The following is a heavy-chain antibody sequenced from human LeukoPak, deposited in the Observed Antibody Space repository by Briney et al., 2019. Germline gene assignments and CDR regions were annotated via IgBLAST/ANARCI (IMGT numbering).Heavy chain of an antibody. CDR1: GFTFDDYA. V-gene: IGHV3-9*01. D-gene: IGHD6-19*01. CDR2: ISWNSGSI. J-gene: IGHJ6*02. Sequence: PGGSLRLSCAASGFTFDDYAMHWVRQAPGKGLEWVSGISWNSGSIGYADSVKGRFTISRDNAKNSLYLQMYSLRAEDTALYYCAKDTQWLFLGSSLPTSYYGMDVWGQGTTVTVSS. CDR3: AKDTQWLFLGSSLPTSYYGMDV.